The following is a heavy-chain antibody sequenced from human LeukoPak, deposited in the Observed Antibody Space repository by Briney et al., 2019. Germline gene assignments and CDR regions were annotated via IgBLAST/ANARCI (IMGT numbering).Heavy chain of an antibody. Sequence: GGSLRLSCAASGLTFSKSALTWVRQAPGKGLEWVSTITDVGDIFYTYSVRGRFTISRDNSKNTLYLQMNSLRAEDTAVYYCAKDDGLDSSGWYKHGVGGGSDYWGQGTLVTVSS. J-gene: IGHJ4*02. D-gene: IGHD6-19*01. CDR1: GLTFSKSA. V-gene: IGHV3-23*01. CDR3: AKDDGLDSSGWYKHGVGGGSDY. CDR2: ITDVGDI.